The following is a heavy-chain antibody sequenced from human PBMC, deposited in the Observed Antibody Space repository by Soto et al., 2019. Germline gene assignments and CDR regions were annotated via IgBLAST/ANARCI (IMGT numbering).Heavy chain of an antibody. CDR2: ISGSGGST. J-gene: IGHJ4*02. CDR3: AKDRRGRLLPGGADY. Sequence: EVQLLESGGGLVQPGGSLRLSCAASGFTFSSYAMSWVRQAPGKGLEWVSAISGSGGSTYYADSVKGRFTISRDNSKNTLYLQMNSLRAEDTAVYHCAKDRRGRLLPGGADYWGQGTLVTVSS. V-gene: IGHV3-23*01. D-gene: IGHD5-12*01. CDR1: GFTFSSYA.